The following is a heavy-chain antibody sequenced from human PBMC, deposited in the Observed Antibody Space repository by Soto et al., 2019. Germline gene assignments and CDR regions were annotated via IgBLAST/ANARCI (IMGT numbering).Heavy chain of an antibody. CDR1: GGTFCSYA. J-gene: IGHJ4*02. V-gene: IGHV1-69*01. CDR3: ASCIVDYDVLTGYQYYFDY. CDR2: IIPIFGTA. D-gene: IGHD3-9*01. Sequence: QVQLVQSGAEVKKPGSSVKVSCKASGGTFCSYAISWVRQAPGQGLEWMGGIIPIFGTANYAQKIQGRVTIAADEYTSTAYMEVSSLRSEDTDVYYCASCIVDYDVLTGYQYYFDYWGQGTLVSVSS.